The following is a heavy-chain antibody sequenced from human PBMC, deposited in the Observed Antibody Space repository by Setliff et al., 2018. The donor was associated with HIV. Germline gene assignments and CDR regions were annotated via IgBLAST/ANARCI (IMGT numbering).Heavy chain of an antibody. Sequence: SETLSLTCTVSGASISSYYWSWIRQPAGKGLEWIGRFYSSGSTNYNPSLKSRVTMSVDKSRNQFSLKVSSVTAADTAVYYCARVSITYWYSIPRDYYYYMDVWGEGTTVTVSS. CDR3: ARVSITYWYSIPRDYYYYMDV. D-gene: IGHD2-8*02. J-gene: IGHJ6*03. CDR2: FYSSGST. CDR1: GASISSYY. V-gene: IGHV4-4*07.